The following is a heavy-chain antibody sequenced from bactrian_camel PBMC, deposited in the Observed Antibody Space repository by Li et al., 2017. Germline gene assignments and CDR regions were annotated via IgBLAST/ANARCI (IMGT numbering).Heavy chain of an antibody. CDR3: ATESPGSWFTLEYNY. V-gene: IGHV3S53*01. Sequence: HVQLVESGGGSVQAGGSLRLSCAFDAYTPANVRMAWFRQAPGKEREGVASLASDGSSIYANSLKGRFSISKDNAKNTVYLQMNSLKSEDTALYYCATESPGSWFTLEYNYWGQGTQVTVS. J-gene: IGHJ4*01. CDR1: AYTPANVR. CDR2: LASDGSS. D-gene: IGHD2*01.